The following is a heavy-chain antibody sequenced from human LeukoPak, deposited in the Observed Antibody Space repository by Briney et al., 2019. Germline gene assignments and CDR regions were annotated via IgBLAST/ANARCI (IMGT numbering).Heavy chain of an antibody. D-gene: IGHD3-9*01. Sequence: PSETLSLTSTVSGGSISSYHWSWIRQPPGKGLQCIGYIYYSGGTTYNPSLKSRVTLSLDTSKNQYSLQLSPLTPADTAAYYCGRCYFGWLSPEVNWFDPWGQGTLVTVSS. CDR2: IYYSGGT. J-gene: IGHJ5*02. CDR1: GGSISSYH. CDR3: GRCYFGWLSPEVNWFDP. V-gene: IGHV4-59*01.